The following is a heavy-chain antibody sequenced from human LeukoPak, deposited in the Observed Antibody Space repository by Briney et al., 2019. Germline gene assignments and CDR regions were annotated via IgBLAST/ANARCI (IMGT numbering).Heavy chain of an antibody. D-gene: IGHD2-2*02. CDR2: IYPGDSDT. Sequence: GEALQISWKGSGCLFTSYWIGWVRQMPGKGLEWMGIIYPGDSDTRYSPSFEGQVTISAEKSITTAYLQWSSLKASDTAMYYCARQFSSHTAGYWGQGTLVTVSS. V-gene: IGHV5-51*01. J-gene: IGHJ4*02. CDR3: ARQFSSHTAGY. CDR1: GCLFTSYW.